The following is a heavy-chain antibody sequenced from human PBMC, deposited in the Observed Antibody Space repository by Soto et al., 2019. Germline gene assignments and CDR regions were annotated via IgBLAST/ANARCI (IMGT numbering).Heavy chain of an antibody. CDR1: GGSVSSIDYY. Sequence: PSETLSLTCSVSGGSVSSIDYYWGWIRQPPGKGLEWIGSIYYSGNTYYNPSLKSRVTMSVDTPKNQVSLEVRSVTAADTAVYYCARERQVGPSSGRFDPWGQGTLVTVSS. CDR3: ARERQVGPSSGRFDP. J-gene: IGHJ5*02. V-gene: IGHV4-39*07. CDR2: IYYSGNT.